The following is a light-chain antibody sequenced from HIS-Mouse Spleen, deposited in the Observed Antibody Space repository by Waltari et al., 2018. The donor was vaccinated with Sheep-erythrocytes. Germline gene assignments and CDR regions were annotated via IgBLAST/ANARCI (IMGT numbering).Light chain of an antibody. J-gene: IGLJ3*02. CDR3: SSYTSSSTRV. Sequence: QSALTQPASVSGSPGQSITISCTGTSSDVGGYNHVSWYQQHPGKAPNRMIYDVSNRPSGVSNRFSGSKSGNTASLTISGLQAEDEADYYCSSYTSSSTRVFGGGTKLTVL. CDR1: SSDVGGYNH. CDR2: DVS. V-gene: IGLV2-14*03.